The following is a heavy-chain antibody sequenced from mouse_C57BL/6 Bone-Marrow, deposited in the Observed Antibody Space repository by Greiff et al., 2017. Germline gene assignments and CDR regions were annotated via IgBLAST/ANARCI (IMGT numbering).Heavy chain of an antibody. CDR2: IDPSDSYT. V-gene: IGHV1-69*01. D-gene: IGHD2-3*01. CDR3: ARSFDGYWYFDV. CDR1: GYTFTSYW. Sequence: QVQLQQPGAELVMPGASVKLSCKASGYTFTSYWMHWVKQRPGQGLEWIGEIDPSDSYTNYNQKFKGKSTLTVDKSSSTAYMQLSSLTSEDSAVYHCARSFDGYWYFDVWGTGTTVTVSS. J-gene: IGHJ1*03.